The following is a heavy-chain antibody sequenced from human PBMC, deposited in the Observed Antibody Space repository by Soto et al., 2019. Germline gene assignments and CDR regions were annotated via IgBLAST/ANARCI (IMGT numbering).Heavy chain of an antibody. CDR2: ISGSGGST. CDR1: GFTFSSYA. Sequence: EVQLLESGGGLVQPGGSLRLSCAASGFTFSSYAMSWVRQAPGRVLEWVSAISGSGGSTYYADSVKGRFTISRDNSKNTRYMQMNSRRAEGTAVYYCAKDRKSEGFWSGYWAYWGQGTLVTVSS. D-gene: IGHD3-3*01. V-gene: IGHV3-23*01. J-gene: IGHJ4*02. CDR3: AKDRKSEGFWSGYWAY.